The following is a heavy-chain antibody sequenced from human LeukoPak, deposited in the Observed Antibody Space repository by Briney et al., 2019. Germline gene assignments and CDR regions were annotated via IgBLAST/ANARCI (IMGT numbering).Heavy chain of an antibody. V-gene: IGHV4-59*01. CDR2: ISYSGTT. CDR1: GGSISNYY. CDR3: ARDLLADTTGTVDY. D-gene: IGHD1-1*01. J-gene: IGHJ4*02. Sequence: SKTLSLTCIVSGGSISNYYWSWIRQPPGKGLEWIGYISYSGTTNYNPSLNSRVTISLDTSKNQFSLKMTSLTAADTAVYYCARDLLADTTGTVDYWGQGTLVTVSS.